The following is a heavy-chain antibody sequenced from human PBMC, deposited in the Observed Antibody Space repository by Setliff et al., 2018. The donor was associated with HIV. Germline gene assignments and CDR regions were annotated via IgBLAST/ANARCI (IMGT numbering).Heavy chain of an antibody. V-gene: IGHV4-59*08. J-gene: IGHJ2*01. CDR2: IYYNGKT. CDR3: ATVRGVRALAHFDL. D-gene: IGHD3-10*01. Sequence: SETLSLTCTVSGGSISSYYWTWVRQAPGKGLEWVGHIYYNGKTDYNPSLKSRLIISVDRSNNQFSLRLTSVTAADTAVYYCATVRGVRALAHFDLWGRGTLVTVSS. CDR1: GGSISSYY.